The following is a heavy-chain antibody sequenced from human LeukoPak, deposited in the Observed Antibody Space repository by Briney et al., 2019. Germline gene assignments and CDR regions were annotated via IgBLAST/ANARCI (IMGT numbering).Heavy chain of an antibody. CDR3: AKDLLYYYDSSGYYHY. D-gene: IGHD3-22*01. CDR2: ISGSGGST. Sequence: PGGSLRLSCAASGFTFSSYAMSWVRQAPGKGLEWVSAISGSGGSTYYADSVKGRFTISRDNSKNTLYLQMNSLRAEDTAVYYCAKDLLYYYDSSGYYHYWGQGTLVTVSS. V-gene: IGHV3-23*01. J-gene: IGHJ4*02. CDR1: GFTFSSYA.